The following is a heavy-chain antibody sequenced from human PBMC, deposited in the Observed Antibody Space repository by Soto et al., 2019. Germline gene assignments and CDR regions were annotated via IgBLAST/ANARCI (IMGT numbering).Heavy chain of an antibody. V-gene: IGHV2-70*13. J-gene: IGHJ6*02. CDR1: GFSLTSPGMC. Sequence: ESGPTLVNPTETLTLTCTFSGFSLTSPGMCVSWIRQSPGKALEWLALIERDDDDKYYSTSLKTRLTISKDTRKNQVVLTMANMEPADTATYYCARSIRGPRRFNGMDVWGQGTMVTVSS. D-gene: IGHD1-20*01. CDR2: IERDDDDK. CDR3: ARSIRGPRRFNGMDV.